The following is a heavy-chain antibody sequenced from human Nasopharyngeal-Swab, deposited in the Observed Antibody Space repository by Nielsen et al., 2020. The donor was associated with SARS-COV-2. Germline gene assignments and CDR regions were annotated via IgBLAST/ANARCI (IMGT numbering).Heavy chain of an antibody. CDR2: ISGSDGSA. V-gene: IGHV3-23*01. Sequence: GESLKISCAASGFTFSIYSMSWVRQAPGKGLEWVSTISGSDGSAYYADSVKGRFTISRDNSRHTLFLQMNSMRAEETAVYYCARIRTGAYFDYWGQGTLVNVS. CDR3: ARIRTGAYFDY. D-gene: IGHD1-14*01. J-gene: IGHJ4*02. CDR1: GFTFSIYS.